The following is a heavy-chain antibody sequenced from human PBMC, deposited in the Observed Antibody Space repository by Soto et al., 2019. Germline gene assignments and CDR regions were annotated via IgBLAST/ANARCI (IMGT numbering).Heavy chain of an antibody. D-gene: IGHD2-2*01. CDR3: GLCPGEYYYFDY. CDR2: IIPIFGTA. CDR1: GGTISSYA. J-gene: IGHJ4*02. V-gene: IGHV1-69*13. Sequence: SVKVSCKSSGGTISSYAISCVRQAPGQGLEWMGGIIPIFGTANYAQKFQGRVTITADESTSTAYMELSSLRSEDTAVYYCGLCPGEYYYFDYWGQGTLVTVSS.